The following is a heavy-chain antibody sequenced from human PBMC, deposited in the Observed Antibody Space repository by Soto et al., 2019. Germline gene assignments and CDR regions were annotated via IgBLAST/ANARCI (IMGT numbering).Heavy chain of an antibody. V-gene: IGHV4-59*01. CDR3: ARDKYCSGGSCRKNWFDP. Sequence: KPSETLSLTCTVSGGSISSSYWSWIRQPPGKGLEWLAYSYDDGSANYNPSLKSRATISLDMSKNLFSLKLTSVTAADTAVYYCARDKYCSGGSCRKNWFDPWGQGTLVTVSS. CDR1: GGSISSSY. D-gene: IGHD2-15*01. CDR2: SYDDGSA. J-gene: IGHJ5*02.